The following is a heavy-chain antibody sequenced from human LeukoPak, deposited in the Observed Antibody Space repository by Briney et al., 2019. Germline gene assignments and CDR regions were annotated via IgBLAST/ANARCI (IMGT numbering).Heavy chain of an antibody. V-gene: IGHV3-23*01. CDR3: AKDPNGDYVGAFDS. J-gene: IGHJ3*01. CDR1: GLTFSNYA. D-gene: IGHD4-17*01. CDR2: ITGRGGT. Sequence: PGGSLRLSCAASGLTFSNYAMTWVRQAPGKGLEWISSITGRGGTSYTDSVKGQFTVYRDNSKNTLYLQMNSLRVGDTALYYCAKDPNGDYVGAFDSWGQGTMVTVSS.